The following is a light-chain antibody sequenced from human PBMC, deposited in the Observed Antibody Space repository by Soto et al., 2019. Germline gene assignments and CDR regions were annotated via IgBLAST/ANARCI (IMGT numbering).Light chain of an antibody. CDR3: SSYTSSSTYV. CDR1: SSDVGGYNY. CDR2: EVS. Sequence: QAVLSQPGCVSGSPGQSITISCTGASSDVGGYNYVSWYQQHPGKAPKLMIYEVSTRPSGVSNRFSGSKSGDTASLTISGLQAEDESDYYCSSYTSSSTYVFGTGTKVTVL. J-gene: IGLJ1*01. V-gene: IGLV2-14*01.